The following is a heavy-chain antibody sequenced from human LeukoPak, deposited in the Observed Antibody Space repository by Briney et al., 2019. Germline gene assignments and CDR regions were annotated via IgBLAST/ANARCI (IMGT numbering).Heavy chain of an antibody. CDR3: AKSPGNYFDY. D-gene: IGHD6-13*01. J-gene: IGHJ4*02. CDR2: ISGSGDVT. CDR1: GFAISNYA. V-gene: IGHV3-23*01. Sequence: GGSLRLSCAASGFAISNYAMTWVRQAPGKGLEWVSRISGSGDVTYYADSVKGRFTISRDNSKNTLYLQMNSLRAEDTAIYYRAKSPGNYFDYWGQGTLVTVSS.